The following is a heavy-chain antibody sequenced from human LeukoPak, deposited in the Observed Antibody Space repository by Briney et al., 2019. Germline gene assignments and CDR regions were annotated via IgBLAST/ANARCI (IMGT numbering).Heavy chain of an antibody. Sequence: GGSLRLSCAASGFTFSSYAMSWVRQAPGKGLEWVSAISGSGGSTYYADSVKGRFTISGDNSKNTLYLQMNSLRAEDTAVYYCARDGYKTPIDYWGQGTLVTVSS. CDR2: ISGSGGST. D-gene: IGHD5-24*01. V-gene: IGHV3-23*01. CDR1: GFTFSSYA. CDR3: ARDGYKTPIDY. J-gene: IGHJ4*02.